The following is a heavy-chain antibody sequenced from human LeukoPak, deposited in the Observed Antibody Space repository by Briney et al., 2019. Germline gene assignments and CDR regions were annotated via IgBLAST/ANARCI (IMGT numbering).Heavy chain of an antibody. Sequence: PSETLSLTCAVYGGSFSGYYWSWIRQPPGKGLEWIGEIKHSGSTNYNPSLKSRVTISVDTSKNQFSLKLSSVTAADTAVYYCARLDGSDIVVVPAVIVGGFDPWGQGTLVTVSS. CDR3: ARLDGSDIVVVPAVIVGGFDP. CDR1: GGSFSGYY. J-gene: IGHJ5*02. V-gene: IGHV4-34*01. D-gene: IGHD2-2*01. CDR2: IKHSGST.